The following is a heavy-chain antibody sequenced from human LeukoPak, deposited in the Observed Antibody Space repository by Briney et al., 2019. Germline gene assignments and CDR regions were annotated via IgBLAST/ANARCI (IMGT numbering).Heavy chain of an antibody. CDR3: AKGSYCSSGSCYSGIFDY. Sequence: GGSLRLSCAASGFTFSSYGMHWVRQAPGKGLEWVAVISYDGSNKYYADSVKGRFTISRDNSKNTLYLQMNSLRAEDTAVYYCAKGSYCSSGSCYSGIFDYWGQGTLVTVSS. CDR1: GFTFSSYG. V-gene: IGHV3-30*18. CDR2: ISYDGSNK. J-gene: IGHJ4*02. D-gene: IGHD2-15*01.